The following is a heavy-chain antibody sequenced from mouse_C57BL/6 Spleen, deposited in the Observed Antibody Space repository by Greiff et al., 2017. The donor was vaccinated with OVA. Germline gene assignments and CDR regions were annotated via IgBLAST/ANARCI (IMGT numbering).Heavy chain of an antibody. J-gene: IGHJ2*01. Sequence: VQLQQSGPELVKPGASVKISCKASGYTFTDYYMNWVKQSHGKSLEWIGDINPNNGGTSYNQKFKGKATLTVDKSSSTAYMEIRSLTSEDSAVYYCALYGSSSFDYWGQGTTLTVSS. CDR3: ALYGSSSFDY. D-gene: IGHD1-1*01. CDR2: INPNNGGT. V-gene: IGHV1-26*01. CDR1: GYTFTDYY.